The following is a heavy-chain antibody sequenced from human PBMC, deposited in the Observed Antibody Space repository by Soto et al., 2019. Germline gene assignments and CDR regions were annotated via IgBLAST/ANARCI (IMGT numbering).Heavy chain of an antibody. V-gene: IGHV3-15*01. D-gene: IGHD2-2*01. CDR3: TTHLDYQKNNNYDYGIDI. Sequence: GGSLRLSCAASGFTFSNAWMSWVRQAPGKGLEWVGRIKSKTDGGTTDYAAHVKGRFTISRDDSKNTLYLQMNSLKTEDTAAYYCTTHLDYQKNNNYDYGIDILSLGGTFTVCS. CDR2: IKSKTDGGTT. CDR1: GFTFSNAW. J-gene: IGHJ6*02.